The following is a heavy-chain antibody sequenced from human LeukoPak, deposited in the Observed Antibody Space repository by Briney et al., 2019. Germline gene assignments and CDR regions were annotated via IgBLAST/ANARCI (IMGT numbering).Heavy chain of an antibody. Sequence: GGSLRLSCAASGFTFSSYWMRWVRQAPGKGLEWVANIKQDGSEKNYVDSVKGRFTISRDNAKNSLYLQMNSLRAEDTAVYYCARAGWYSSGWNPFDYWGQGTLVTVSS. D-gene: IGHD6-19*01. CDR3: ARAGWYSSGWNPFDY. J-gene: IGHJ4*02. CDR2: IKQDGSEK. CDR1: GFTFSSYW. V-gene: IGHV3-7*01.